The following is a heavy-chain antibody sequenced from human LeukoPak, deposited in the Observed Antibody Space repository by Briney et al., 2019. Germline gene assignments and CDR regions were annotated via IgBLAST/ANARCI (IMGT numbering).Heavy chain of an antibody. CDR3: AREITGNPYYFDY. CDR1: GGSISSYY. Sequence: SETLSLTCTVSGGSISSYYWSWIRQPPGKGLEWIGYICYSGSTNYNPSLKSRVTISVDTSKNQFSLKLSSVTAADTAVYYCAREITGNPYYFDYWGQGTLVTVSS. D-gene: IGHD1-20*01. J-gene: IGHJ4*02. V-gene: IGHV4-59*01. CDR2: ICYSGST.